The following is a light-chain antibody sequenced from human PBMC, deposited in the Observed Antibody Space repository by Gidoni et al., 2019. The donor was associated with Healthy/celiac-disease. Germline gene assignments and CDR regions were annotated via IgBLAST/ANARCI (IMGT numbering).Light chain of an antibody. J-gene: IGLJ2*01. Sequence: QSVLTQPPSVSGPPGQRVTISRTGSSSNIGAGYDVHWYQQLPGTAPKLLIYGNSNRPSGVPDRFSGSKSGTSASLAITGLQAEDEADYYCQSYDSSLSGVVFGGGTKLTVL. CDR3: QSYDSSLSGVV. CDR1: SSNIGAGYD. V-gene: IGLV1-40*01. CDR2: GNS.